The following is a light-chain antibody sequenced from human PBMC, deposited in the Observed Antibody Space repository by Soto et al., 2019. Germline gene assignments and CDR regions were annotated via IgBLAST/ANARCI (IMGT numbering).Light chain of an antibody. J-gene: IGKJ4*01. CDR1: QSVSSSY. V-gene: IGKV3-20*01. CDR2: GAS. CDR3: QQYGSSPLT. Sequence: DIVLTQSPGTLSLSPGDRATLSCRASQSVSSSYLAWYQQKPGQAPRLLIYGASIRATGIPDRFSGSGSGTDFTLTISRLEPEDFAVYYCQQYGSSPLTFGGGTKVEIK.